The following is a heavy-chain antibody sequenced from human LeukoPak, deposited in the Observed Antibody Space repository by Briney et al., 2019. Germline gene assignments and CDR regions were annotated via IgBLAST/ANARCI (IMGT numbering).Heavy chain of an antibody. J-gene: IGHJ4*02. CDR1: GFTFSSYA. CDR2: ISDSGGST. D-gene: IGHD1-14*01. CDR3: AKGIQGLTNPHC. V-gene: IGHV3-23*01. Sequence: PGVSLRLSCAASGFTFSSYAMSWVRQAPGKGLDWVSAISDSGGSTYYADSVKGRFTISRDNSMNTLYLQMNSLRAEDTAVYYCAKGIQGLTNPHCWGQGTLVTVSS.